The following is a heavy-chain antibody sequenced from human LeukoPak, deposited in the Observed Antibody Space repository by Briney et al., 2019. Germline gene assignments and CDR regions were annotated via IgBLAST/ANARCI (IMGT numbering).Heavy chain of an antibody. Sequence: GGSLRLSCAASGFTVSSNYMSWVRQAPGKGLEWVSVIYSSGSTYYADSVKGRFTISRHNSKNTLYLQMNSLRAEDTAVYYCASLYCGGDCYYDYWGQGTLVTVSS. CDR3: ASLYCGGDCYYDY. D-gene: IGHD2-21*02. CDR2: IYSSGST. CDR1: GFTVSSNY. J-gene: IGHJ4*02. V-gene: IGHV3-53*04.